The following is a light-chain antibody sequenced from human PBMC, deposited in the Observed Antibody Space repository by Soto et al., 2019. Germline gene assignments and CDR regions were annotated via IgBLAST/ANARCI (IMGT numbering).Light chain of an antibody. CDR2: GAS. CDR3: QQYGSSPNT. V-gene: IGKV3-20*01. Sequence: EIVLTQSPGTLSLSPGERATLSCRASQSVGSSHLAWYQQKPGQAPRLLIDGASSRATGIPDRFSVSGSGTDFTLSISRLEPEDFAVYYCQQYGSSPNTFGQGTKLQIK. J-gene: IGKJ2*01. CDR1: QSVGSSH.